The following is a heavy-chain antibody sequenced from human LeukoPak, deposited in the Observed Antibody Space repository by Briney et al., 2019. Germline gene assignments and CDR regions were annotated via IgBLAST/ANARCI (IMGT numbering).Heavy chain of an antibody. CDR1: GFSFSGHW. CDR2: ISPTGSTT. D-gene: IGHD4-17*01. J-gene: IGHJ4*02. V-gene: IGHV3-74*01. Sequence: GGSLRLSCTASGFSFSGHWMHWARQLPGKGLVWVSRISPTGSTTSYADSVKGRFTVSRDNAKNTLYLQVNNLRAEDTAVYYCAKISYGDYPYYFDYWGQGTLVTVSS. CDR3: AKISYGDYPYYFDY.